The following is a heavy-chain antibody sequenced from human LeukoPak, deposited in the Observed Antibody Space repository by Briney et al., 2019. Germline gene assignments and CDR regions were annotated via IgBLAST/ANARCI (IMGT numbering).Heavy chain of an antibody. CDR1: GYTFTGYY. CDR2: INPNSGGT. Sequence: GASVKVSCKASGYTFTGYYMHWVRQAPGQGLEWMGWINPNSGGTNYAQKFQGRVTMTRDTSISTAYMELSRLRSDDTAVYYCARDSGTIAARRRWFDPWGQGTLVTASS. J-gene: IGHJ5*02. CDR3: ARDSGTIAARRRWFDP. V-gene: IGHV1-2*02. D-gene: IGHD6-6*01.